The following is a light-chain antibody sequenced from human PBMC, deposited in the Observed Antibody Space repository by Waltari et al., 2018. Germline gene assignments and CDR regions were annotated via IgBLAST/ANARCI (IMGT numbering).Light chain of an antibody. CDR2: AAS. J-gene: IGKJ4*01. Sequence: DIQMTQSPSSVSASVGDTVTITCRASQDVSKWIAWYQHKPGEPPKLLIFAASSLHSGVPYRFRGSGSGTHFTLTISDLQPDDFATYYCQQADSFPLTLGGGTKVEI. CDR1: QDVSKW. V-gene: IGKV1D-12*01. CDR3: QQADSFPLT.